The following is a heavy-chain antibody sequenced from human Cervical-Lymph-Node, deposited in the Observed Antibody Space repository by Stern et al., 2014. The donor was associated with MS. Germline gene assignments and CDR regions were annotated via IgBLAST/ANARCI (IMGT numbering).Heavy chain of an antibody. V-gene: IGHV4-39*01. Sequence: QVQLQESGPGLVKPSETLSLTCTVSGGSISSSSYYWGWIRQRPGKGLEWIGSIFYGGAPYSTPPHKSRVPISEDTSKNRFPLKLSSGTAADTAVYYCSTVTTWDYYYYGMDVWGQGTTVTVSS. CDR3: STVTTWDYYYYGMDV. CDR2: IFYGGAP. J-gene: IGHJ6*02. D-gene: IGHD4-17*01. CDR1: GGSISSSSYY.